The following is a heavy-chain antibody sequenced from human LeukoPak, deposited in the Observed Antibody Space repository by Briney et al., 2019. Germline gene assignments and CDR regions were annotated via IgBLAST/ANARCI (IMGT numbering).Heavy chain of an antibody. V-gene: IGHV3-66*02. CDR2: LFTGGDT. CDR3: LRQGLGGAGR. Sequence: GGSLRLSCAVSGFTVSSNHMNWVRQASGKGLDWVSVLFTGGDTSYADSVKGRFTISRDSSKNSLFLQMNSLTPEDTAVYYCLRQGLGGAGRWGQGTLVTVSS. CDR1: GFTVSSNH. J-gene: IGHJ4*02. D-gene: IGHD6-19*01.